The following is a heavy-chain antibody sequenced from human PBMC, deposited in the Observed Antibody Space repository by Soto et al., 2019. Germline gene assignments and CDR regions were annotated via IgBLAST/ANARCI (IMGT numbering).Heavy chain of an antibody. J-gene: IGHJ5*02. CDR3: AREKIEYYYGSGSVNLFAL. Sequence: PSETLSLTCTVSGGSISSYYWSWIRQPPGKGLEWIGYIYYSGSTNYNPSLKSRVTISVDTSKNQFSLKLSSVTAADTAVYYCAREKIEYYYGSGSVNLFALWGQGSLVTVSS. CDR1: GGSISSYY. D-gene: IGHD3-10*01. V-gene: IGHV4-59*01. CDR2: IYYSGST.